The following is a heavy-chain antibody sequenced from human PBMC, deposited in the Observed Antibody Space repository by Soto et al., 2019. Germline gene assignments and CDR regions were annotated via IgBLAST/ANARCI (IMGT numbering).Heavy chain of an antibody. V-gene: IGHV4-30-4*01. Sequence: SETLSLTCTVSGGSISSGDYYWSWIRQPPGKGLEWIGYIYYSGSTYYNPSLKSRVTISVDTSKNQFSLKPSSVTAADTAVYYCARASYNWNGGAFDYWGQGTMVTVSS. J-gene: IGHJ4*02. CDR1: GGSISSGDYY. CDR2: IYYSGST. CDR3: ARASYNWNGGAFDY. D-gene: IGHD1-20*01.